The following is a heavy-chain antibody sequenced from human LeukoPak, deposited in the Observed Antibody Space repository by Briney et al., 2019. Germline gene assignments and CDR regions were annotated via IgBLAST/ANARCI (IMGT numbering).Heavy chain of an antibody. V-gene: IGHV3-30-3*01. CDR2: ISYNGGNK. D-gene: IGHD2-2*01. CDR1: GFVFNDYA. Sequence: PGGSLRLSCAASGFVFNDYAMHWVRQAPGKGLEWVTTISYNGGNKYYADSAKGRFTVSRDNSKNTLYLQMSNLRVEDTAVYYCARYCSSITCRTGQIDYWGQGTLSPSPQ. J-gene: IGHJ4*02. CDR3: ARYCSSITCRTGQIDY.